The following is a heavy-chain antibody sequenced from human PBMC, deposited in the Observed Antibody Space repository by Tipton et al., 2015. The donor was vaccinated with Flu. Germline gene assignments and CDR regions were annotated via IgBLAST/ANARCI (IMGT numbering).Heavy chain of an antibody. CDR2: ISSSSSTI. CDR3: ARDPRPCGDCYVFFDY. Sequence: SLRLSCAASGFTFSSYSMNWVRQAPGKGLEWVSYISSSSSTIYYADSVKGRFTISRDNAKNSLYLQMNSLRAEDTAVYYCARDPRPCGDCYVFFDYWGQGTLVTVSS. CDR1: GFTFSSYS. V-gene: IGHV3-48*01. D-gene: IGHD2-21*01. J-gene: IGHJ4*02.